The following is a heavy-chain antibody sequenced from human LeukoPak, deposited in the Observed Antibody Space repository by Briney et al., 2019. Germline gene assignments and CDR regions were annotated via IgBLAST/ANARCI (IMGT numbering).Heavy chain of an antibody. V-gene: IGHV3-48*03. Sequence: PGGSLRLSCAASGFTFSSYEMNWVRQAPGKGLEWVSYISSSGSTIYYADSVKGRFTISRDNAKNSLYLQMNSLRAEDTAVYYCARGGGYYFSLLDRYFDYWGQGTLVTVSS. J-gene: IGHJ4*02. CDR3: ARGGGYYFSLLDRYFDY. D-gene: IGHD3-3*01. CDR1: GFTFSSYE. CDR2: ISSSGSTI.